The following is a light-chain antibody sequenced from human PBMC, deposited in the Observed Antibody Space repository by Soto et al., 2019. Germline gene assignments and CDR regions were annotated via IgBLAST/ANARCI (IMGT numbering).Light chain of an antibody. CDR1: QSVGSY. Sequence: EIVLSQSPVTLSLSPGDRATLSCRASQSVGSYLAWYQQKPGQAPRLLIYDASDRATGIPARFSGSGSGTDFTLTISSLEPEDFAVYYCQQRSSWPRTFGQGTKVEIK. CDR2: DAS. J-gene: IGKJ1*01. CDR3: QQRSSWPRT. V-gene: IGKV3-11*01.